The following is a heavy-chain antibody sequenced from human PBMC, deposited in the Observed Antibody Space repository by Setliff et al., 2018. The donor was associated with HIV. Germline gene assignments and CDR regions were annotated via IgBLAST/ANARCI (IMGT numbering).Heavy chain of an antibody. CDR1: GFIFSSYS. CDR2: ISSSSSSI. CDR3: VRGPQFRPH. Sequence: GGSLRLSCAAFGFIFSSYSMNWVRQAPGKGLEWVSYISSSSSSIYHADSVKGRFTVSRDNAKNTLYLQMNRLRAEDTAVYYCVRGPQFRPHWGQGTLVTVSS. J-gene: IGHJ4*02. V-gene: IGHV3-48*04.